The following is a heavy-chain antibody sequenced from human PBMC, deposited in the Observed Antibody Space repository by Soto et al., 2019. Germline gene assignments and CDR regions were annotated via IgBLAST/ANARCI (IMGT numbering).Heavy chain of an antibody. CDR3: ARAPAFMVRGVIRNGMDV. CDR2: ISYDGSNK. Sequence: GGSLRLSCAASGFTFSSYAMHWVRQAPGKGLEWVAVISYDGSNKYYADSVKGRFTISRDNSKNTLYLQMNSLRAEDTAVYYCARAPAFMVRGVIRNGMDVWGQGTTVTVSS. V-gene: IGHV3-30-3*01. CDR1: GFTFSSYA. D-gene: IGHD3-10*01. J-gene: IGHJ6*02.